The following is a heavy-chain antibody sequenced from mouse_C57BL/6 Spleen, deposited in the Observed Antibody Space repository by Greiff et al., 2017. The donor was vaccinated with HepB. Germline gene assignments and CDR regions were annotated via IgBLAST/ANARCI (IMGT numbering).Heavy chain of an antibody. V-gene: IGHV5-12*01. J-gene: IGHJ4*01. D-gene: IGHD1-1*01. Sequence: EVKLMESGGGLVQPGGSLKLSCAASGFTFSDYYMYWVRQTPEKRLEWVAYISNGGGSTYYPDTVKGRFTISRDNAKNTLYLQMSRLKSEDTAMYYCARQTFITTVVAKVYYAMDYWGQGTSVTVSS. CDR1: GFTFSDYY. CDR2: ISNGGGST. CDR3: ARQTFITTVVAKVYYAMDY.